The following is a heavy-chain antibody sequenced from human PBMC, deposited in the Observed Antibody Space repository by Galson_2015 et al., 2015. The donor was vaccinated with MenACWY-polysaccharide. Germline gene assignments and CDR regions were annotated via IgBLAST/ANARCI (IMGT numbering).Heavy chain of an antibody. Sequence: SLRLSCAASGLTFSDWYMSWLRQAPGKGLEWLSYIGGNGRTKSYADSVKGRFTISRDNSKNLVYLQMSSLRADDTAVYYCASMYYFGMDVWGQGTTVTVSS. CDR3: ASMYYFGMDV. J-gene: IGHJ6*02. CDR2: IGGNGRTK. V-gene: IGHV3-11*01. CDR1: GLTFSDWY. D-gene: IGHD3-16*01.